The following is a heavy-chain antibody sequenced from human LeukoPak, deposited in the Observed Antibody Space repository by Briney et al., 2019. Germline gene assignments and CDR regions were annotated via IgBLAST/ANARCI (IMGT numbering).Heavy chain of an antibody. V-gene: IGHV4-38-2*01. Sequence: PSETLSLTCAVSGYSISSGYYWGWIRQPPGKGLEWIGEINHSGSTNYNPSLKSRVTISVDTSKNQFSLKLSSVTAADTAVYYCARGSSWGSYRYFAFDIWGQGTMVTVSS. D-gene: IGHD3-16*02. CDR3: ARGSSWGSYRYFAFDI. CDR1: GYSISSGYY. J-gene: IGHJ3*02. CDR2: INHSGST.